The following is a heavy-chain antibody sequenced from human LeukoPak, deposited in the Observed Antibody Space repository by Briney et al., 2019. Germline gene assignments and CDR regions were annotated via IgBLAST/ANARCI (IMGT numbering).Heavy chain of an antibody. D-gene: IGHD3-22*01. CDR1: GFTFSSYA. J-gene: IGHJ4*02. V-gene: IGHV3-21*01. Sequence: PGGSLRLSCAASGFTFSSYAMHWVRQAPGKGLEWVSSISSSSSYIYYADSVKGRFTISRDNAKNSLYLQMNSLRAEDTAVYYCAREYYYDSSGYYFDYWGQGTLVTVSS. CDR3: AREYYYDSSGYYFDY. CDR2: ISSSSSYI.